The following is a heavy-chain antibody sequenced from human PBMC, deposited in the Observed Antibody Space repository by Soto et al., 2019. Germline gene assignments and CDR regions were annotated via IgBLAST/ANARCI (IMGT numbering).Heavy chain of an antibody. CDR3: ASYLVESGYPQYIEL. V-gene: IGHV3-53*01. CDR1: GFTVSSNY. J-gene: IGHJ1*01. Sequence: EVQLVESGGGLIQPGGSLRLSCAASGFTVSSNYMSWVRQAPGKGLEWVSVIYSGGSTYYADSVMGRFTISRDNSKNSLYLHMISSRSDDTAVYYCASYLVESGYPQYIELSGQGTL. D-gene: IGHD3-22*01. CDR2: IYSGGST.